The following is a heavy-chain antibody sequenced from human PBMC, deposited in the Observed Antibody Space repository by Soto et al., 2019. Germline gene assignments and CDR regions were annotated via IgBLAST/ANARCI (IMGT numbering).Heavy chain of an antibody. D-gene: IGHD3-10*01. CDR1: GGTFSSYT. Sequence: SVKLSCKASGGTFSSYTISWVRQAPGQGLEWMGRIIPILGIANYAQKFQGRVTITADKSTSTAYMELSSLRSEDTAVYYCAREEYYYGSGAFFDYWGQGTLVTVSS. V-gene: IGHV1-69*04. CDR2: IIPILGIA. J-gene: IGHJ4*02. CDR3: AREEYYYGSGAFFDY.